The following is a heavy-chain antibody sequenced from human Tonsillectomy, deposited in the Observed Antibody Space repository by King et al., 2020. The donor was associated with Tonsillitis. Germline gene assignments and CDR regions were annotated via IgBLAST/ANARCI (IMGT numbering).Heavy chain of an antibody. D-gene: IGHD2-2*01. CDR1: GFTFSDYY. CDR3: ARDGVLPAGMEGWFDP. J-gene: IGHJ5*02. CDR2: ISSSSSYT. Sequence: VQLVESGGGLVKPGGSLRLSCAASGFTFSDYYMSWIRQAPGKGLEWVSYISSSSSYTNYADSVKGRFTISRDNAKNSLYLQMNSLRAEDTAVYYCARDGVLPAGMEGWFDPWGQGTLVTVSS. V-gene: IGHV3-11*06.